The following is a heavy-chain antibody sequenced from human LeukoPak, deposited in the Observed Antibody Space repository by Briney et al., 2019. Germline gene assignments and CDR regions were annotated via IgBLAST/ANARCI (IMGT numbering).Heavy chain of an antibody. CDR3: ARCPHRRGSCPHFDY. CDR2: INPNSGDT. CDR1: GYTFTVYY. Sequence: ASVKVCCKASGYTFTVYYMHWVRQAPGQGLEWMGWINPNSGDTNYAQNFQGRVTMTRDASVSTAYMELSRLRSDDTAVYYCARCPHRRGSCPHFDYWGQGTLVTVSS. V-gene: IGHV1-2*02. D-gene: IGHD2-2*01. J-gene: IGHJ4*02.